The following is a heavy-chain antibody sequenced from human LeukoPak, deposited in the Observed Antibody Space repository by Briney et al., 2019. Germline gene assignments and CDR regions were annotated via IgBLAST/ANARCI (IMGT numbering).Heavy chain of an antibody. Sequence: PGRSLRLSCAASGFTVSSYGMHWVRQAPGKGLEWVAVISYDGSNKYYADSVKGRFTISRDNSKNTLYLQMNSLRAEDTAVYYCAKDWGGWKLYWYFDLWGRGTLVTVSS. J-gene: IGHJ2*01. CDR2: ISYDGSNK. CDR1: GFTVSSYG. D-gene: IGHD6-19*01. CDR3: AKDWGGWKLYWYFDL. V-gene: IGHV3-30*18.